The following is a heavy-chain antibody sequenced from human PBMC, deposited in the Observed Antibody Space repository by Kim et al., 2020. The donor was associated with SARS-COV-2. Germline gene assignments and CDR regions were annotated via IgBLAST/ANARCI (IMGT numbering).Heavy chain of an antibody. D-gene: IGHD4-17*01. CDR2: ISWNSGSI. Sequence: GGSLRLSCAASGFTFDDYAMHWVRQAPGKGLEWVSGISWNSGSIGYADSVKGRFTISRDNAKNSLYLQMNSLRAEDTALYYCAKAIFRDYGPKTGYYYYYYMDVWGKGTTVTVSS. CDR1: GFTFDDYA. V-gene: IGHV3-9*01. J-gene: IGHJ6*03. CDR3: AKAIFRDYGPKTGYYYYYYMDV.